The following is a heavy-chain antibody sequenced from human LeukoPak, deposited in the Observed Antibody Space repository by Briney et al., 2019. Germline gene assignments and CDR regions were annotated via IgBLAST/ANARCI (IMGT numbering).Heavy chain of an antibody. D-gene: IGHD3-10*01. CDR1: GYSFTSYW. CDR2: IYPGDSDT. J-gene: IGHJ4*02. V-gene: IGHV5-51*01. CDR3: ASQGYYGSGSEYCFDY. Sequence: GESLKISCKGSGYSFTSYWIGWVRQMPGKGLEWMGIIYPGDSDTRYSPSFQGQVTISADKSISTAYLQWSSLKASDTAMYYCASQGYYGSGSEYCFDYWGQGTLVTVSS.